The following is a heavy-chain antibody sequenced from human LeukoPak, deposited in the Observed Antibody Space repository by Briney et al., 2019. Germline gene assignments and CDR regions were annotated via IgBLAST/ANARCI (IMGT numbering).Heavy chain of an antibody. J-gene: IGHJ4*02. D-gene: IGHD3-10*01. V-gene: IGHV3-64*01. CDR1: GFSFDAYT. CDR3: AKVPHYYYGSGSFQFDY. CDR2: ISSNGGST. Sequence: PGGSLRLSCAASGFSFDAYTMHWVRQAPGKGLEYVSAISSNGGSTYYANSVRGRFTISRDNSKNTLYLQMNSLRAEDTAVYYCAKVPHYYYGSGSFQFDYWGQGTLVAVSS.